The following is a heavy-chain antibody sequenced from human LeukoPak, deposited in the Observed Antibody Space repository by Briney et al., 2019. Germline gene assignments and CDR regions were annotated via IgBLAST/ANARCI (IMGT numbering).Heavy chain of an antibody. D-gene: IGHD6-6*01. CDR3: AKGRVLAALPYYGMDV. CDR1: GFTFSSYA. J-gene: IGHJ6*02. CDR2: ISGSGGST. Sequence: PGGSLRLSCAASGFTFSSYAMSWVRQAPGKGLEWVSAISGSGGSTYYADSVKGRFTISRDNSKNTLYLQMNSLRAEDTAVYYCAKGRVLAALPYYGMDVWGQGTTVTVSS. V-gene: IGHV3-23*01.